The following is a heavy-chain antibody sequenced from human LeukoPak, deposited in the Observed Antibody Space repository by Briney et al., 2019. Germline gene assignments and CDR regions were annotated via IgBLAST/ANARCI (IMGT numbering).Heavy chain of an antibody. CDR1: GGSISSSSYY. D-gene: IGHD3-3*01. Sequence: SETLSLTCTVSGGSISSSSYYWGWIRQPPGKGLEWIGSIYYSGSTYYNPSLKSRVTISVDTSKNQFSLKLSSVTAADTAVYYCARHQTYDFWSGYYRFDYYYYYGMDVWGQGTTVTVSS. J-gene: IGHJ6*02. CDR3: ARHQTYDFWSGYYRFDYYYYYGMDV. V-gene: IGHV4-39*01. CDR2: IYYSGST.